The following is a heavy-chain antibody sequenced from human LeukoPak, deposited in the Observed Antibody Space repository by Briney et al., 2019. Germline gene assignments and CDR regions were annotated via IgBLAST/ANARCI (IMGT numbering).Heavy chain of an antibody. D-gene: IGHD3-22*01. V-gene: IGHV4-39*01. CDR1: GDSIISKIYY. CDR2: SYYSGST. CDR3: AADKKDKTMRPDY. J-gene: IGHJ4*02. Sequence: PSETLSLTCTVSGDSIISKIYYWGWIRQSPGKGLEWVGSSYYSGSTYYNPSLKSRVTISVDTSRNQFSLNLRSVAAADTAVYYCAADKKDKTMRPDYWGQGTLVTVSS.